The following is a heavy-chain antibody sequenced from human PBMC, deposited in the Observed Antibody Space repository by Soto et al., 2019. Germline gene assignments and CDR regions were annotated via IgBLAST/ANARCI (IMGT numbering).Heavy chain of an antibody. J-gene: IGHJ5*02. CDR3: ARSDWFDP. Sequence: GGSLRLSCAGSGFTFSTYWMHWVRQAPGKGLVWVSRIKSDGSSTSYADSVKGRFTISRDNAKNTLYLQMNSLRVEDTAVYYCARSDWFDPWGQGTLVTVSS. V-gene: IGHV3-74*01. CDR1: GFTFSTYW. CDR2: IKSDGSST.